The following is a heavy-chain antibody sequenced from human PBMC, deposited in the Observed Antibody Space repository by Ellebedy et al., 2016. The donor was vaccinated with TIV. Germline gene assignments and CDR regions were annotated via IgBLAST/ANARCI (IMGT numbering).Heavy chain of an antibody. D-gene: IGHD2-2*01. Sequence: GESLKISCAASGFTFSTYTMGWVRQAPGKGLEWVASIKQGGIEKYYVDSVEGRFAISRDNAKNSLYLQMNSLRDEDTAVYYCARWFSWGSSSAFDSWGQGTLVTVSS. V-gene: IGHV3-7*01. CDR1: GFTFSTYT. J-gene: IGHJ4*02. CDR2: IKQGGIEK. CDR3: ARWFSWGSSSAFDS.